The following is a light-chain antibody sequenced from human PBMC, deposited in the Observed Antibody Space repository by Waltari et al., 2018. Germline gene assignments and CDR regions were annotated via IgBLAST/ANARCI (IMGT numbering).Light chain of an antibody. CDR2: WAS. V-gene: IGKV4-1*01. Sequence: IVMTQSPDSLAVYLGERATINCWSSQSVFWNFNKTNDLAWYQHKPGQPPKLLFYWASTRKYGVPDRFSGSGSGTDFTLTINNLQAEDVAVYYCQQYYSFPLTFGGGTKVEIK. J-gene: IGKJ4*01. CDR1: QSVFWNFNKTND. CDR3: QQYYSFPLT.